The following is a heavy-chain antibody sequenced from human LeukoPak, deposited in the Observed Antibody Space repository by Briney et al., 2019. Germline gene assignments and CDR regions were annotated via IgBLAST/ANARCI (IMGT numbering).Heavy chain of an antibody. Sequence: GGSLRLSCAASGFTFSTYSMNWVRQAPGKGLEWVSYISNTGSPIYYADSVKGRFSISRDNARNSLYLQMNSLRAEDTAVYYCARADSAVPAAPWGYWGQGTLVTVSS. J-gene: IGHJ4*02. CDR2: ISNTGSPI. D-gene: IGHD2-2*01. CDR3: ARADSAVPAAPWGY. CDR1: GFTFSTYS. V-gene: IGHV3-48*04.